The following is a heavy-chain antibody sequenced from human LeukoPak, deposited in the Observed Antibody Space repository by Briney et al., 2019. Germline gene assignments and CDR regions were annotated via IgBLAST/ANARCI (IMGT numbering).Heavy chain of an antibody. V-gene: IGHV1-18*04. CDR2: ISAYSGNT. Sequence: SSVTVSCTASGYTFTSYGISWVRQAPGQGLESMGWISAYSGNTNYAQKLQGRVTMTTDTSTSTAYMELRSLRSDDTAVYYCARDTANDAFDIWGQGTMVTVSS. J-gene: IGHJ3*02. D-gene: IGHD4-17*01. CDR1: GYTFTSYG. CDR3: ARDTANDAFDI.